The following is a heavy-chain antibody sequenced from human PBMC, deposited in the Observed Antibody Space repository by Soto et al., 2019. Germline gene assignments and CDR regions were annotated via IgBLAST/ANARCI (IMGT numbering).Heavy chain of an antibody. J-gene: IGHJ6*02. CDR2: INHSGST. CDR3: AREGVEYYYDSSGFGYYGMDV. CDR1: GGSFSGYY. Sequence: SETLSLTCAVYGGSFSGYYWSWIRQPPGKGLEWIGEINHSGSTNYNPSLKSRVTISVDTSKNQFSLKLSSVTAADTAVYYCAREGVEYYYDSSGFGYYGMDVWGQGTTVTVSS. D-gene: IGHD3-22*01. V-gene: IGHV4-34*01.